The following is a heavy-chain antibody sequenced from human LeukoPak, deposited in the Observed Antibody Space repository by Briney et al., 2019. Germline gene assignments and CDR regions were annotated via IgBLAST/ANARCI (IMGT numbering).Heavy chain of an antibody. V-gene: IGHV3-48*02. D-gene: IGHD3-3*01. J-gene: IGHJ6*02. CDR1: GFTFSSYC. CDR2: ISSSSSTI. Sequence: GGSLRLSCAASGFTFSSYCMDWVRQAPGKGLEWVSYISSSSSTIYYADSVTGRFTISRDDAKNSLYLQMYSLRDEDTAVYYCARDDNRFLEWLSSYYYYGMDVWGQGTTVTVSS. CDR3: ARDDNRFLEWLSSYYYYGMDV.